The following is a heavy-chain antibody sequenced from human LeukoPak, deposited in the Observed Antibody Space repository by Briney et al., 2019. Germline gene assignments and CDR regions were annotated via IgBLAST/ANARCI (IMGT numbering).Heavy chain of an antibody. Sequence: SGPALVKPTQTLTLTCTFSGFSLSTSGMCVSWIRQPPGKALEWLARIDWDDDKYYSTSLKTRLTISKDTSENQVVLTMTNMDPVDTATYYCARMVDTAMDALFDYWGQGTLVTVSS. CDR1: GFSLSTSGMC. D-gene: IGHD5-18*01. J-gene: IGHJ4*02. CDR3: ARMVDTAMDALFDY. CDR2: IDWDDDK. V-gene: IGHV2-70*11.